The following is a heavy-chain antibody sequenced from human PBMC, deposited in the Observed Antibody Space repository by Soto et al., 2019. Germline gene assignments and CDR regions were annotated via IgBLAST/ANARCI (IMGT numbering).Heavy chain of an antibody. D-gene: IGHD3-22*01. J-gene: IGHJ4*02. Sequence: SDTLSLTCTFPCDSISSSTYYWVWIRQPPGQGLEWIGSMFYSGNTYYNPSLKSRVTLSIDTSKNQFSLKLNSVTAADTAVYYCVSPEGYYDSSGYTLDYWGQGTLVTVS. CDR3: VSPEGYYDSSGYTLDY. CDR1: CDSISSSTYY. V-gene: IGHV4-39*01. CDR2: MFYSGNT.